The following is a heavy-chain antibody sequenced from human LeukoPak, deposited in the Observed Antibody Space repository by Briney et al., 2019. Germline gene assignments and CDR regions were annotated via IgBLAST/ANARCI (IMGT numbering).Heavy chain of an antibody. J-gene: IGHJ6*02. CDR2: IIPIFGTA. CDR3: ARGFSVDYYGSGSYYPYYYYGMDV. D-gene: IGHD3-10*01. Sequence: SVKVSCKASGGTFSSYAISWVRQAPGQGLEWMGGIIPIFGTANYAQKFQGRVTITADESTSTAYMELSSLRPEDTAVYYCARGFSVDYYGSGSYYPYYYYGMDVWGQGTTVTVSS. V-gene: IGHV1-69*13. CDR1: GGTFSSYA.